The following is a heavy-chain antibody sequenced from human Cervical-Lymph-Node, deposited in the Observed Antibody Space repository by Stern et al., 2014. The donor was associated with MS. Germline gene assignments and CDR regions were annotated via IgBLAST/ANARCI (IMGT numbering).Heavy chain of an antibody. J-gene: IGHJ1*01. V-gene: IGHV1-24*01. D-gene: IGHD2/OR15-2a*01. CDR1: GYTLTELS. Sequence: VQLVQSGAEVKKPGASVKVSCKVSGYTLTELSMHWVRQAPGKGLEWMGGFDPEDGETIYAQKFQGRVPLNEDTHTDTAAMELSSLRSEDTAVYYCATAFIYGRPYFQHWGQGTLVTVSS. CDR2: FDPEDGET. CDR3: ATAFIYGRPYFQH.